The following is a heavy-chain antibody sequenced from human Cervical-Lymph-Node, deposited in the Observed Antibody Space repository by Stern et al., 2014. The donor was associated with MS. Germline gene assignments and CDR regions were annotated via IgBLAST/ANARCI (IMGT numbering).Heavy chain of an antibody. Sequence: VQLVESGGGLVKPGGSLRLSCAASGFTFSDYYISLIRQAPGKGLEWVSYICSSGNVVYYADSVKGRFTISRDNAKNSLYLQMNSLRAEDTAVYYCAREAPNYDILTGYYTNWFDTWGQGTLVTVSS. D-gene: IGHD3-9*01. CDR1: GFTFSDYY. CDR2: ICSSGNVV. J-gene: IGHJ5*02. CDR3: AREAPNYDILTGYYTNWFDT. V-gene: IGHV3-11*01.